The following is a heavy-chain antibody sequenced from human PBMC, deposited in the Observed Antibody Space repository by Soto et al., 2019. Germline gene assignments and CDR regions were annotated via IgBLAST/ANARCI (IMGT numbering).Heavy chain of an antibody. CDR1: GFTFSSYS. V-gene: IGHV3-30-3*01. J-gene: IGHJ5*02. Sequence: GGSLRLSCAASGFTFSSYSLHWVRQAPGKGLEWVAVRSYDGSSEHYADSVKGRFTISRDNSKTRLYLQMDSLRPEDTALYYCAKDPSVCLSTTGYPNNWFYPWGQGTLVTVSS. CDR3: AKDPSVCLSTTGYPNNWFYP. D-gene: IGHD2-2*01. CDR2: RSYDGSSE.